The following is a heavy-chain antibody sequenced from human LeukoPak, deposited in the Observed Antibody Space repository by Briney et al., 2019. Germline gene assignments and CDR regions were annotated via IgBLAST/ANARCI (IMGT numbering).Heavy chain of an antibody. J-gene: IGHJ6*03. CDR2: IYYSGST. Sequence: SETLSLTCTVSGGSISSSSYYWGWIRQPPGKGLEWIGSIYYSGSTYYNPSLKSRVTISVDTSKNQFSLKLSSVTAADTAVYYCARGPNLKLWAYYYYMDVWGKGTTVTVSS. CDR1: GGSISSSSYY. D-gene: IGHD3-10*01. V-gene: IGHV4-39*01. CDR3: ARGPNLKLWAYYYYMDV.